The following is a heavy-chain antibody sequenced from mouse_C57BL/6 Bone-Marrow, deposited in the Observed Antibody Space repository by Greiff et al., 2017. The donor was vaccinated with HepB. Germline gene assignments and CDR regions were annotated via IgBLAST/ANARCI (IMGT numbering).Heavy chain of an antibody. CDR2: ISNGGGST. D-gene: IGHD1-1*01. CDR1: GFTFSDYY. Sequence: EVQLVESGGGLVQPGGSLKLSCAASGFTFSDYYMYWVRQTPEKRLEWVAYISNGGGSTYYPDTVKGRFTISRDNAKNTLYLQMSRLKSEDTAMYYCARRGATKAFDYWGQGTTLTVSS. J-gene: IGHJ2*01. CDR3: ARRGATKAFDY. V-gene: IGHV5-12*01.